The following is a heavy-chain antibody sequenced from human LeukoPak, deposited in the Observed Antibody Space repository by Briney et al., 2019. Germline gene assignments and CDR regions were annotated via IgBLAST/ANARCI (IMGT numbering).Heavy chain of an antibody. Sequence: PSETLSLTCTVSGGSISSYYWSWIRQPPGKGLEWIGYIYYSGSTNYNPSLKSRVTISVDTSKNQFSLKLSSVTAADTAVYYCARDRVDDEGFDWFDPWGQGTLVTVSS. CDR2: IYYSGST. CDR3: ARDRVDDEGFDWFDP. J-gene: IGHJ5*02. D-gene: IGHD1-1*01. CDR1: GGSISSYY. V-gene: IGHV4-59*01.